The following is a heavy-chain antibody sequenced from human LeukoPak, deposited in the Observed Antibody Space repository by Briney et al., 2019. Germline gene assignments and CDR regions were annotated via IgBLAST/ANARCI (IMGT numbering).Heavy chain of an antibody. CDR2: IKQDGSEK. Sequence: PGGSLRLSCAASGFTFSSYAMSWVRQAPGKGLEWVANIKQDGSEKYYVDSVKGRFTISRDNAKNSLYLQMNSLRAEDTAVYYCARDSARSPVGENFDYWGQGNLVTVSS. CDR3: ARDSARSPVGENFDY. V-gene: IGHV3-7*01. J-gene: IGHJ4*02. D-gene: IGHD3-16*01. CDR1: GFTFSSYA.